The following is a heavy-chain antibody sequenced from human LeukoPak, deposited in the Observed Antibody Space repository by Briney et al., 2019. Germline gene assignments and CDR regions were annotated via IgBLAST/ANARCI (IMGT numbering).Heavy chain of an antibody. J-gene: IGHJ4*02. CDR2: IYYSGST. V-gene: IGHV4-30-4*08. D-gene: IGHD1-26*01. Sequence: SETLSLTCSVSGGSISSGDYYWSWIRQPPGKGLEWIGYIYYSGSTYYNPSLKSRVTISVDTSKNQFSLKLSSVTAADTAVYYCARDTFSSGALGYWGQGTLVTVSS. CDR1: GGSISSGDYY. CDR3: ARDTFSSGALGY.